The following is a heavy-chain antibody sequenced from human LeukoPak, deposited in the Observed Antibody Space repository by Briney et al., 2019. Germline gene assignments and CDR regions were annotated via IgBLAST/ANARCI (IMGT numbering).Heavy chain of an antibody. CDR3: NCFDY. V-gene: IGHV3-30*01. J-gene: IGHJ4*02. CDR1: GFTFSSHA. Sequence: GRSLRLSCAASGFTFSSHAMHWVRQAPGKGLEWVAVISYDGSNKYYADSVKGRFTISRDNSKNTLYLQMNSLRAEDTAVYYCNCFDYWGQGTLVTVSS. CDR2: ISYDGSNK.